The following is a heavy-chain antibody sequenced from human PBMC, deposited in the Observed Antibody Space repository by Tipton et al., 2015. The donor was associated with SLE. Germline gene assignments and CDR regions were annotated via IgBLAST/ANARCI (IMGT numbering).Heavy chain of an antibody. CDR3: ARRVGNWYFDL. J-gene: IGHJ2*01. CDR1: GGSISSSSYY. CDR2: IYYRGSI. D-gene: IGHD2-2*01. Sequence: LRLSCTVSGGSISSSSYYWGWIRQPPGKGLAWIASIYYRGSIYFNPSLESRVTMSVDTSKNQFSLKLSSLTAADTAVYYCARRVGNWYFDLWGRGTLVTVSS. V-gene: IGHV4-39*07.